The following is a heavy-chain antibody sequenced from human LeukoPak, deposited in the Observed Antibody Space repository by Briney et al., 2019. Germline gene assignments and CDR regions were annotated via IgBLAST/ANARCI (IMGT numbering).Heavy chain of an antibody. CDR3: ARGPGYSSSWYYDY. Sequence: SETLSLTCTVSGGSISSYYWSWIRLPPGKGLEWIGYIYYSGSTNYNPSLKSRVTISVDTSKNQFSLKLSSVTAADTAVYYCARGPGYSSSWYYDYWGQGTLVTVSS. CDR2: IYYSGST. V-gene: IGHV4-59*01. D-gene: IGHD6-13*01. CDR1: GGSISSYY. J-gene: IGHJ4*02.